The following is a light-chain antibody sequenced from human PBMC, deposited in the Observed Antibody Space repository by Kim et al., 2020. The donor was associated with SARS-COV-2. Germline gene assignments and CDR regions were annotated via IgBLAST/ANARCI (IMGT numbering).Light chain of an antibody. CDR2: AAS. CDR1: QSISSY. J-gene: IGKJ2*01. CDR3: QQGYSTPRT. Sequence: DIQMTQSPSSLSASVGDRVTITCRASQSISSYLHWYQQKPGKAPNLLIFAASSLQSGVPSRFSGSGSGTDFTLTISSLQPEDCATYYCQQGYSTPRTFGQGTKREI. V-gene: IGKV1-39*01.